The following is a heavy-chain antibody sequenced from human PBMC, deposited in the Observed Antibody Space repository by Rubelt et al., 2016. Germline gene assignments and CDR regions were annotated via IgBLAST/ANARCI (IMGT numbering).Heavy chain of an antibody. J-gene: IGHJ5*02. V-gene: IGHV1-18*01. CDR2: IRASNGNT. CDR1: GYTFTSYG. D-gene: IGHD3-10*01. Sequence: QVQLVQSGAEVKKPGASVKVSCKASGYTFTSYGISWVRQAPGQGLEWMGWIRASNGNTNYAQKLQGSVTITADKSTSTAYMELSSLRAEDTAVYYCARGVEDYYGSGTNWFDPWGQGTLVTVSS. CDR3: ARGVEDYYGSGTNWFDP.